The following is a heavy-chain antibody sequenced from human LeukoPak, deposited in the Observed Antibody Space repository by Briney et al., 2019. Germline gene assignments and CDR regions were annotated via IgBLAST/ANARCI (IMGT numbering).Heavy chain of an antibody. V-gene: IGHV3-21*01. J-gene: IGHJ4*02. CDR2: ISSSSSYI. CDR1: GFTFRSYS. Sequence: GGSLRLSCAASGFTFRSYSMNWVRQAPGKGLEWVSSISSSSSYIYYADSVKGGFTISRDNAKNSPYLQMNSLRAEDTAVYYCARDIIAARGYWGQGTLVTVSS. D-gene: IGHD6-6*01. CDR3: ARDIIAARGY.